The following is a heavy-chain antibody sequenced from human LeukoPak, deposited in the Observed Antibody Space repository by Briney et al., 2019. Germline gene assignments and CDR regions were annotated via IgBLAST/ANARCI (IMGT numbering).Heavy chain of an antibody. J-gene: IGHJ5*02. CDR3: AKVGTLRENWFDP. CDR2: ISVYNGNT. Sequence: ASVKVSRKASGYIFTSYGISWVRQAPGQGLEWMGWISVYNGNTNYPQRLQGRVTMTRNTSISTAYMELSSLRSEDTAVCYCAKVGTLRENWFDPWGQGTLVTVSS. D-gene: IGHD3-3*01. CDR1: GYIFTSYG. V-gene: IGHV1-18*01.